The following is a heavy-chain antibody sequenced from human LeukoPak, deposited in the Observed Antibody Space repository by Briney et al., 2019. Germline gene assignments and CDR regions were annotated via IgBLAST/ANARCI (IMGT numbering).Heavy chain of an antibody. CDR2: MNPNSGNT. CDR3: AGVAPAVGAIPDY. J-gene: IGHJ4*02. D-gene: IGHD1-26*01. V-gene: IGHV1-8*01. Sequence: ASVKVSCKASGYTFTSYDINWVRQATGQGLEWMGWMNPNSGNTGYAQKFQGRVTMTRNTSISTAYMELSSLRSEDTAVYYCAGVAPAVGAIPDYWGQGTLVTVSS. CDR1: GYTFTSYD.